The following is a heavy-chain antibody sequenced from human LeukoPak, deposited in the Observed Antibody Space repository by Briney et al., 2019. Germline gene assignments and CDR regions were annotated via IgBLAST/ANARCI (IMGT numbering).Heavy chain of an antibody. Sequence: SETLSLTCTVSGGSISSGSYYWSWIRQPAGKGLEWIGRIYTSGSTNYNPSLKSRVTISVDTSKNQFSLKLSSVTAADTAVYYCASSSEAIAAAGTLYYHYYYMDVWGKGTTVTISS. D-gene: IGHD6-13*01. CDR3: ASSSEAIAAAGTLYYHYYYMDV. CDR1: GGSISSGSYY. J-gene: IGHJ6*03. CDR2: IYTSGST. V-gene: IGHV4-61*02.